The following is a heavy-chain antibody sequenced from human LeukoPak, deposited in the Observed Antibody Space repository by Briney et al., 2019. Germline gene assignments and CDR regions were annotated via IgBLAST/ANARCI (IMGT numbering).Heavy chain of an antibody. D-gene: IGHD1-26*01. J-gene: IGHJ4*02. CDR3: AKDQVGAILWFDN. Sequence: GGTLRLSCAASGLTFSSYGMSWVRQAPGKGLDWVSAISGSGGKTYYADSVKGRFTISRDNSKNTLDLQMNSLRAEDTAVYYCAKDQVGAILWFDNWGQGTLVTASS. V-gene: IGHV3-23*01. CDR2: ISGSGGKT. CDR1: GLTFSSYG.